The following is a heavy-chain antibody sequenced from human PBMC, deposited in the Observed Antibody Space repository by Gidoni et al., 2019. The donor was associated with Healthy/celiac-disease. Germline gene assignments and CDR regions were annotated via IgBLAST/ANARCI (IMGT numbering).Heavy chain of an antibody. Sequence: EVQLVESGGGLVQPGRSLRLSCAASGFTFDDYAMHWVRQAPGKGLGWVSGISWNSGSIGYADSVKGRFTISRDNAKNSLYLQMNRLRAEDTALYYWAKDMRLQHGGGFDYWGQGTLVTVSS. CDR3: AKDMRLQHGGGFDY. V-gene: IGHV3-9*01. J-gene: IGHJ4*02. CDR2: ISWNSGSI. D-gene: IGHD4-4*01. CDR1: GFTFDDYA.